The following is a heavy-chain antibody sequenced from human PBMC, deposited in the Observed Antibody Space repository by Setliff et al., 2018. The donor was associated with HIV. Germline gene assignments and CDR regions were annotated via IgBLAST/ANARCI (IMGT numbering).Heavy chain of an antibody. D-gene: IGHD6-19*01. CDR1: GGSISNYY. Sequence: SETLSLTCTVSGGSISNYYWNWIRQPPGKGLEWIGYMYFSGSTNYNPSLKSRVTISVDTSKNQFSLKLSSVTAADTAVYYCARDPRGYSSAWTVSWGHNMDVWGKGTTVTVS. V-gene: IGHV4-59*01. J-gene: IGHJ6*03. CDR2: MYFSGST. CDR3: ARDPRGYSSAWTVSWGHNMDV.